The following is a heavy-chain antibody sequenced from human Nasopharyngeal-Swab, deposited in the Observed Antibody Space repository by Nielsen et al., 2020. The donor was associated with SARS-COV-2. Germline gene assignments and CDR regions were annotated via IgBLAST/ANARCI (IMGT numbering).Heavy chain of an antibody. V-gene: IGHV3-48*03. J-gene: IGHJ4*02. CDR2: ISSSGTTV. CDR3: AKVGGYGSYSLDY. Sequence: GGSLRLSCAASGFTFSSFEMNWVRQAPGKGLEWVSYISSSGTTVYYADSVKGRFTISRDNADNSLYLQMSGLTAGDTAVYYCAKVGGYGSYSLDYWGQGSLVTVSS. CDR1: GFTFSSFE. D-gene: IGHD6-19*01.